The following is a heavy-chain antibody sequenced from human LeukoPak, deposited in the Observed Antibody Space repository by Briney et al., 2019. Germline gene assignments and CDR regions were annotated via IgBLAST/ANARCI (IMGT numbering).Heavy chain of an antibody. V-gene: IGHV4-4*07. D-gene: IGHD3-22*01. CDR1: GGSISSYY. J-gene: IGHJ4*02. Sequence: SETLSLTCTVSGGSISSYYWSWIRQPAGKGLEWIGRIYTSGSTNYNPSLKSRVTMSVDTSKNQFSLKLSSVTAADTAVYYCARGGDYYDSSGYNYWGQGTLVTVSS. CDR3: ARGGDYYDSSGYNY. CDR2: IYTSGST.